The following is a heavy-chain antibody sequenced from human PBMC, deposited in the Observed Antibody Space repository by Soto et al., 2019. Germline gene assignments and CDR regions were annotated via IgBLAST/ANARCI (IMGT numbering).Heavy chain of an antibody. D-gene: IGHD3-22*01. V-gene: IGHV3-30-3*01. J-gene: IGHJ3*02. CDR1: GFTFSSYA. Sequence: PGGSLRLSCAASGFTFSSYAMHWVRQAPGKGLEWVAVISYDGSNKYYADSVKGRFTISRDNSKNTLYLQMNSLRAEDTAVYYCARGDYYDSSGYYVDAFDIWGQGTMVTVSS. CDR3: ARGDYYDSSGYYVDAFDI. CDR2: ISYDGSNK.